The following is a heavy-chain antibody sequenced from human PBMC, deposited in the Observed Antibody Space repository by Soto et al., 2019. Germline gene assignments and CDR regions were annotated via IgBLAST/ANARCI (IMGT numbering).Heavy chain of an antibody. D-gene: IGHD3-10*01. V-gene: IGHV4-39*01. CDR3: ASLPMEGFDY. CDR1: GGSISSSSYY. CDR2: IYYSGST. J-gene: IGHJ4*02. Sequence: PSETLSLTCTVSGGSISSSSYYWGWIRQPPGKGLEWIGSIYYSGSTYYNPSLKSRVTISVDTSKNQFSLKLSSVTAADAAVYYCASLPMEGFDYWGQGTLVTVSS.